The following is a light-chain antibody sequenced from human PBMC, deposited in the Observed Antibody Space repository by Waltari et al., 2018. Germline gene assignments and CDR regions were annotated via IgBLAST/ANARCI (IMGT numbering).Light chain of an antibody. CDR1: QTITGSW. J-gene: IGKJ4*01. CDR3: QQYDGSSVT. Sequence: EIALTPSPGTLSLSPGERATLSCRASQTITGSWLTWYQRKPGQAPRLLIYGASIRATGIPVRFSGSGSGTDFTLTISRLEPEDFAVYYCQQYDGSSVTFGGGTKVEVK. CDR2: GAS. V-gene: IGKV3-20*01.